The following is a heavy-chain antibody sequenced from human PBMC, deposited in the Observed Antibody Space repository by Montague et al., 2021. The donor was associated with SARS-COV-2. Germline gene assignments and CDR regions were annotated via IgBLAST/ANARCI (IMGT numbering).Heavy chain of an antibody. CDR2: IYYSGST. CDR1: GGSISSGGYY. V-gene: IGHV4-31*03. Sequence: TLSLTCTVSGGSISSGGYYWSWIRQHPGKGLEWTGYIYYSGSTYYNPSLKSRVTISVDTSKNQFFLKLSSVTAADTAVYYCARGGTIFGVVTFPFDYWGQGTLVTVSS. D-gene: IGHD3-3*01. J-gene: IGHJ4*02. CDR3: ARGGTIFGVVTFPFDY.